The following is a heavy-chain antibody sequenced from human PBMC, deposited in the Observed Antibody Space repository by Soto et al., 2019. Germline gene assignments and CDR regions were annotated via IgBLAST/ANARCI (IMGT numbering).Heavy chain of an antibody. D-gene: IGHD2-2*01. Sequence: GASVKVSCKASGYTFTSYYMHWVRQAPGQGLEWMGIINPSGGSTSYAQKFQGRVTMTRDTSTSTVYMELSSLRSEDTAVYYCARMGRYCSSTSCYWYYYYGMDVWGQGTTVTVSS. CDR3: ARMGRYCSSTSCYWYYYYGMDV. CDR2: INPSGGST. V-gene: IGHV1-46*01. J-gene: IGHJ6*02. CDR1: GYTFTSYY.